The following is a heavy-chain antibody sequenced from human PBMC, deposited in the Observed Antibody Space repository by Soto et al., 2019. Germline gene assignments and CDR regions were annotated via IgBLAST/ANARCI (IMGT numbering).Heavy chain of an antibody. CDR1: GFIFSSDC. CDR3: ARDVTGKTHYYGMDV. D-gene: IGHD4-4*01. J-gene: IGHJ6*02. CDR2: IWYDGSNQ. V-gene: IGHV3-33*01. Sequence: GGSLRLSCAASGFIFSSDCMHWVRQAPGKWLEWVGVIWYDGSNQYYADSVKGRFTISRDNSKNTLYLQMNSLRGEYTAVYYCARDVTGKTHYYGMDVWGQGNTVTVSS.